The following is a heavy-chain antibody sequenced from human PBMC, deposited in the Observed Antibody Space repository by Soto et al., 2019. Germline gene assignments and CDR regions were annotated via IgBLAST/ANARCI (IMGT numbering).Heavy chain of an antibody. J-gene: IGHJ2*01. CDR2: IWYDGSNK. D-gene: IGHD2-15*01. Sequence: QVQLVESGGGVVQPGRSLRLSCAASGFTFSSYGMHWVRQAPGKGLEWVAVIWYDGSNKYYADSVKGRFTISRDNSKNTLYLQMNSLRAEDTAVYYCARDWEDIVVVVAATPSWYFDLWGRGTLVTVSS. CDR3: ARDWEDIVVVVAATPSWYFDL. CDR1: GFTFSSYG. V-gene: IGHV3-33*01.